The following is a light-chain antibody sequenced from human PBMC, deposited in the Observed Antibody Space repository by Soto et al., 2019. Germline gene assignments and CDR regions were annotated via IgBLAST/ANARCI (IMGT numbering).Light chain of an antibody. CDR2: DAS. V-gene: IGKV3-20*01. J-gene: IGKJ1*01. CDR1: QSIYSTY. Sequence: EIVLTPSPGTLSLSPVEIATLSCMASQSIYSTYLAWYQQKPGQAPRLLIYDASSRATGIPDRFSGSGSGTDFTLTINRLEPEDFAVYYCQKYGNSPRTFGQGTKVDIK. CDR3: QKYGNSPRT.